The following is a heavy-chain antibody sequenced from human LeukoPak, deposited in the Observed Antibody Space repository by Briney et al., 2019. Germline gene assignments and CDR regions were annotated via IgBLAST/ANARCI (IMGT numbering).Heavy chain of an antibody. CDR3: AKDLGSSWYRERFDAFDI. V-gene: IGHV3-11*04. CDR2: ISSSGSTI. D-gene: IGHD6-13*01. Sequence: GGSLRLSCAASGFTFSDYYMSWIRQAPGKGLEWVSYISSSGSTIYYADSVKGRFTISRDSSKNTLYLQMNSLRAEDTAVYYCAKDLGSSWYRERFDAFDIWGQGTMVTVSS. CDR1: GFTFSDYY. J-gene: IGHJ3*02.